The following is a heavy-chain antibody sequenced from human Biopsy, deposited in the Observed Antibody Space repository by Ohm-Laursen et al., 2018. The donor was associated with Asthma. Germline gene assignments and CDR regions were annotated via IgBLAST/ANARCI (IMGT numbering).Heavy chain of an antibody. V-gene: IGHV3-30*18. D-gene: IGHD3-3*01. CDR3: AKERYYDFWSGYPI. CDR1: GFSFNSYG. CDR2: MSFDGRRT. J-gene: IGHJ3*02. Sequence: RSLRLSCTASGFSFNSYGMHWVRQAPGKGLEWVAVMSFDGRRTYYADSVKGRFTISRDNSKNTLYLQMNSPRAEDTAVYYCAKERYYDFWSGYPIWGQGTMVTVSS.